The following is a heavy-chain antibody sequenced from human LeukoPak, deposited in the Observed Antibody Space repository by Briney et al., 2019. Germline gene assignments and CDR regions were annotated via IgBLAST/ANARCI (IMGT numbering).Heavy chain of an antibody. D-gene: IGHD4-23*01. CDR3: AKNSGMRSGDWYFDL. CDR2: ITNTRGAA. Sequence: GGSLRLSCAASGFTFSSYAMSWVRQARGKGLEWVSTITNTRGAAYYADFVKGRSTISRDNSKITLYLQMNSLRAEDTAVYYCAKNSGMRSGDWYFDLWGRGTLVTVSS. J-gene: IGHJ2*01. V-gene: IGHV3-23*01. CDR1: GFTFSSYA.